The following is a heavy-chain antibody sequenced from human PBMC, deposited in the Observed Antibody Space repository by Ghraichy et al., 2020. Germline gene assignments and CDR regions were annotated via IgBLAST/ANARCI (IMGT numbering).Heavy chain of an antibody. D-gene: IGHD3-10*01. V-gene: IGHV4-39*01. J-gene: IGHJ2*01. CDR3: VRSLGSSTSAWYFDL. Sequence: SQTLSLTCSVSGGSVNTFYYWGWLRQPPGKGLEWIANIYFVGTTYYNPSPKSRVTISVDTSQNQFSLKLNSVTAADTAVYYCVRSLGSSTSAWYFDLWGRGTLVSVSS. CDR1: GGSVNTFYY. CDR2: IYFVGTT.